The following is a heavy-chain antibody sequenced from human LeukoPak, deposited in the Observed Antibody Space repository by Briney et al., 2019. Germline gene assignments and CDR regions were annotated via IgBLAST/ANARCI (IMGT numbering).Heavy chain of an antibody. CDR2: ISSNGGST. Sequence: GGSLRLSCAASGFTFSSYAMHWVRQAPGKGLEYASAISSNGGSTYYANSVKGRFTISRDNSKNTLYLQMGSLRAEDMAVYYCARGLRYCSGGSCYSDGLMDWGQGTLVTVSS. CDR3: ARGLRYCSGGSCYSDGLMD. J-gene: IGHJ4*02. D-gene: IGHD2-15*01. V-gene: IGHV3-64*01. CDR1: GFTFSSYA.